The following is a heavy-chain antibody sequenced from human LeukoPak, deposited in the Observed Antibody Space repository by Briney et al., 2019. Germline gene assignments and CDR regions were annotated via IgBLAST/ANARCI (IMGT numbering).Heavy chain of an antibody. CDR2: IYYSGST. J-gene: IGHJ4*02. D-gene: IGHD7-27*01. CDR3: ARLAGEGY. Sequence: NPSETLSLTCTVSGGSISSYYWSWIRQPPGKGLEWIGYIYYSGSTNYNPSLKSRVTISVDTSKNQFSLKLSSVTAADTAVYYCARLAGEGYWGQGTLVTVSS. CDR1: GGSISSYY. V-gene: IGHV4-59*08.